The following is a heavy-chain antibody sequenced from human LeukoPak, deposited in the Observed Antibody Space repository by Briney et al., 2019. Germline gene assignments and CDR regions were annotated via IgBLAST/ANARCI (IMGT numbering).Heavy chain of an antibody. CDR3: ASTVYSSSWYSAY. CDR2: IYPGNSDT. J-gene: IGHJ4*02. D-gene: IGHD6-13*01. CDR1: GYSFTSYW. V-gene: IGHV5-51*01. Sequence: PGESLKISCKGSGYSFTSYWIGWVRQMPGKGLEWMGIIYPGNSDTRYSPSFQGQVTISADKSISTAYLQWSSLKASDTAMYYCASTVYSSSWYSAYWGQGTLVTVSS.